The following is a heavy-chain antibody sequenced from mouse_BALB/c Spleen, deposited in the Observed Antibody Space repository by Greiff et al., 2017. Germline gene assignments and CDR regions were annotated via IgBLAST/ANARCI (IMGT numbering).Heavy chain of an antibody. Sequence: SGAELVKPGASVKLSCTASGFNIKDTYMHWVKQRPEQGLEWIGRIDPANGNTKYDPKFQGKATITADTSSNTDYLQLSSLTSEDTAVYYCATPHYYGSSYGYFDYWGQGTTLTVSS. J-gene: IGHJ2*01. V-gene: IGHV14-3*02. CDR3: ATPHYYGSSYGYFDY. CDR1: GFNIKDTY. CDR2: IDPANGNT. D-gene: IGHD1-1*01.